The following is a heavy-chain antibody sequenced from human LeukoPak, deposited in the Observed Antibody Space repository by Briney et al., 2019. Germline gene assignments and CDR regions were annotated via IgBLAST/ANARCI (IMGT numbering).Heavy chain of an antibody. J-gene: IGHJ6*02. CDR3: ANIPTPYSYYCGMDV. V-gene: IGHV3-23*01. CDR1: GFIFSSYS. CDR2: ISGSDSRT. Sequence: LAGGSLCLFCAAAGFIFSSYSMRWARQAVGDGRGWVSAISGSDSRTYYADYVKGRFTISRDHSKNTLYLQMISLRAEDTAVYYCANIPTPYSYYCGMDVWGQGTTVTVSS.